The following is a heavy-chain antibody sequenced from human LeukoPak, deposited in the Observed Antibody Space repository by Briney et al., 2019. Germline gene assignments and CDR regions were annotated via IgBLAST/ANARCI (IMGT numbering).Heavy chain of an antibody. Sequence: GGSLRLSCAASGFTFSSYAMSWVRQAPGKGLEWVSAISGSGGSTYYADSVKGRFTISRGNSKNTLYLQMNSLRAEDTAVYYCAKSPSYDYVWGTYRYTYYFDYWGQGTLVTVSS. CDR2: ISGSGGST. CDR1: GFTFSSYA. J-gene: IGHJ4*02. CDR3: AKSPSYDYVWGTYRYTYYFDY. D-gene: IGHD3-16*02. V-gene: IGHV3-23*01.